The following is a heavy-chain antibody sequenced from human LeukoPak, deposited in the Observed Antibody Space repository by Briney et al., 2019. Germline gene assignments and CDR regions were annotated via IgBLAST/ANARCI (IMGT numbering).Heavy chain of an antibody. CDR3: ARLDCVGDGCCNH. D-gene: IGHD2-21*01. V-gene: IGHV4-59*08. CDR2: VSSDVAT. J-gene: IGHJ4*02. Sequence: PSGTLSLTCSVSGDSLTSYYWSSIWHPPRKGLEWSGYVSSDVATNYTPSLRSLLIMSVDTPKNSISLNFTSLTAADTALYYCARLDCVGDGCCNHWGRGTLVTVSS. CDR1: GDSLTSYY.